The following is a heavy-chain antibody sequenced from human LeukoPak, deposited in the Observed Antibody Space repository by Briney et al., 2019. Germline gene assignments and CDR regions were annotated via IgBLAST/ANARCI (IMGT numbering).Heavy chain of an antibody. CDR3: AKPTRGRGGSFLIDY. Sequence: GGSLRLSCATSGFSFSNYGMHWVRQAPGKGLEWVAVIWNDGTYKYYADSVKGRFTISRDNSKNTLYLQMNSLRAEDTAVYYCAKPTRGRGGSFLIDYWGQGTLVTVSS. CDR2: IWNDGTYK. CDR1: GFSFSNYG. J-gene: IGHJ4*02. D-gene: IGHD1-26*01. V-gene: IGHV3-33*06.